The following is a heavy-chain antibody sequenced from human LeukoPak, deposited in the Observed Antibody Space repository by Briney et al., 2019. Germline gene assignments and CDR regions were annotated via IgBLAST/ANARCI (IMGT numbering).Heavy chain of an antibody. D-gene: IGHD4-17*01. Sequence: SETLSLTCAVSGGSISSSNWWSWVRQPPGKGLEWIGEIYHSGSTNYNPSLKTRVTISVDKSKNQFSLKLSSVTAADTAVYYCARASHDYGDYSHFDYWGQGTLVTVSS. V-gene: IGHV4-4*02. J-gene: IGHJ4*02. CDR2: IYHSGST. CDR1: GGSISSSNW. CDR3: ARASHDYGDYSHFDY.